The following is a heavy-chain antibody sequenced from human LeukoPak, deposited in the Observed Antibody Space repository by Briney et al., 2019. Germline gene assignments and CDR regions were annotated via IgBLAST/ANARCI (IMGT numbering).Heavy chain of an antibody. V-gene: IGHV3-23*01. J-gene: IGHJ1*01. CDR3: AQLYDFWSGYPPANFQH. Sequence: GGSLRLSCAASGFTFSNAWMSWVRQAPGKGLEWVSAISGSGGSTYYADSVKGRFTISRDNSKNTLYLQMNSLRAEDTAVYYCAQLYDFWSGYPPANFQHWGQGTLVTVSS. CDR1: GFTFSNAW. CDR2: ISGSGGST. D-gene: IGHD3-3*01.